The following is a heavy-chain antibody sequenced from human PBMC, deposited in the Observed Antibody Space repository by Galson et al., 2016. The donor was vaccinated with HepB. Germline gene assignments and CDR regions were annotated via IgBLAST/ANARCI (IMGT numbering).Heavy chain of an antibody. V-gene: IGHV4-39*01. CDR2: IYYSGST. J-gene: IGHJ4*02. D-gene: IGHD2-15*01. CDR1: GGSISSSSYY. CDR3: ARHPYCSGDTCYFPDY. Sequence: SETLSLTCTVSGGSISSSSYYWGWIRQPPGKGLEWIGTIYYSGSTYYNPSLKSRVTISVDTSKNQFFLNLSSVTAADTAVYYCARHPYCSGDTCYFPDYWGRGTLVTVSS.